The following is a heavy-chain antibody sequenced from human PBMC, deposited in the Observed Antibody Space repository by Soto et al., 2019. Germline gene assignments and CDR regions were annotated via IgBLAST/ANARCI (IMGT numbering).Heavy chain of an antibody. V-gene: IGHV3-74*01. CDR1: GFTFSSYW. Sequence: PGGSLRLSCAASGFTFSSYWMHWVRQAPGKGLVWVSRIRSDGSITSYADSVKGRITISRDNAKNTLYLQMNSLRADDTAVYYYSRLISASGVASYCYGMDVWGQGTTVTVSS. J-gene: IGHJ6*02. D-gene: IGHD6-13*01. CDR3: SRLISASGVASYCYGMDV. CDR2: IRSDGSIT.